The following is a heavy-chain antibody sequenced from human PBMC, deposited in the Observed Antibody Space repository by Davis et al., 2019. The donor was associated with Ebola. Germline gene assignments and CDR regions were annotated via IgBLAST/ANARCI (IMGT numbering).Heavy chain of an antibody. Sequence: MPSETLSLTCSVSGGSINSGTYYWGWVRQPPGKGLEWVGTVYYSGTTYYNPSLKSRLAISVETSRNQFSLRLRSVTATDTAVYYCARQTYSGSGSGFDPWGPGTLVTVSS. CDR3: ARQTYSGSGSGFDP. V-gene: IGHV4-39*01. CDR2: VYYSGTT. J-gene: IGHJ5*02. D-gene: IGHD3-10*01. CDR1: GGSINSGTYY.